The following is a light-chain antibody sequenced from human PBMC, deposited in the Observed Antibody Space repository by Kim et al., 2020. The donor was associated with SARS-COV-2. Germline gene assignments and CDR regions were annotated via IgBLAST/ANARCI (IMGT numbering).Light chain of an antibody. CDR2: DVS. CDR3: NSYTSSNTLV. CDR1: SSDVGAYNY. V-gene: IGLV2-14*01. J-gene: IGLJ3*02. Sequence: QSVVTQPASVSGSPGQSITISCTGTSSDVGAYNYVSWYHQHPGKAPKLMIYDVSERPSGVSNRFSGSKSGNTASLTISGPQAEDEGDYYCNSYTSSNTLVFGGGTQLTVL.